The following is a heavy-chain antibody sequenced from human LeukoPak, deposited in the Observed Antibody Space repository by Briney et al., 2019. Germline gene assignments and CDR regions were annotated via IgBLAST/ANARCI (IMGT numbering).Heavy chain of an antibody. CDR2: VSYEGKSQ. V-gene: IGHV3-30*18. Sequence: PGGSLRLSCATSGFTFSNYGMHWVRQAPGKGLEWVAVVSYEGKSQYYADSVRGRFTISRDNSKNTLYLQMNSLRSEDAAVYYCAKEGTAQISTWYDYWGQGTLVTVSS. CDR3: AKEGTAQISTWYDY. CDR1: GFTFSNYG. J-gene: IGHJ4*02. D-gene: IGHD6-13*01.